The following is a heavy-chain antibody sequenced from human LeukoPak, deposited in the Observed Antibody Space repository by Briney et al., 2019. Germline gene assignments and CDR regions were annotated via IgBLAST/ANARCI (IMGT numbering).Heavy chain of an antibody. V-gene: IGHV1-18*04. D-gene: IGHD3-10*01. Sequence: EASVKVSCKASGYTFTGYYMHWVRQAPGQGLEWMGWISAYNGNTNYAQKLQGRVTMTTDTSTSTAYMELRSLRSDDTAVYYCARDRGSYYADWGQGTLVTVSS. CDR2: ISAYNGNT. CDR3: ARDRGSYYAD. J-gene: IGHJ4*02. CDR1: GYTFTGYY.